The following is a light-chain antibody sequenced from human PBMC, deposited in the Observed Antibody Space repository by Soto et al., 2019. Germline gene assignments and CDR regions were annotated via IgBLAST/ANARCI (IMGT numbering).Light chain of an antibody. J-gene: IGLJ2*01. Sequence: QSALTQPASVSGSPGQSITISCSGTSSDIGAYNYVSWYQQHPGKAPKLMIFDVFNRPSGVSDRFSGSKSGNTASLTISGLQAEDEADYYCSSYTSSTTLFGGGTKLTVL. CDR2: DVF. CDR3: SSYTSSTTL. V-gene: IGLV2-14*01. CDR1: SSDIGAYNY.